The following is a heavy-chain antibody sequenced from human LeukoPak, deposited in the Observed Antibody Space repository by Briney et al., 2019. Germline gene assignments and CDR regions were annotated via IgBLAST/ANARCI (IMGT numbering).Heavy chain of an antibody. J-gene: IGHJ6*02. CDR3: ARDRIAVAGTGYYGMDV. Sequence: GRSLRLSCAASGFTFSSYGMHWVRQAPGKGLEWVAVIWYDGSNKYFADSVKGRFTISRDNSKNTLYLQMNSLRAEDTAVYYCARDRIAVAGTGYYGMDVWGQGTTVTVSS. CDR1: GFTFSSYG. CDR2: IWYDGSNK. V-gene: IGHV3-33*01. D-gene: IGHD6-19*01.